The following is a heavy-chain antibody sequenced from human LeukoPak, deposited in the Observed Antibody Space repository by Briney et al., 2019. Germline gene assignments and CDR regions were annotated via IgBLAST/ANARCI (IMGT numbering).Heavy chain of an antibody. D-gene: IGHD6-19*01. Sequence: PSETLSLTCAVYGGSFSGYYWSWIRQPPGKGLEWIGEINHSGSTNYNPSLKSRVTISVDTSKNQFSLKLSSVTAADTAVYYCARGSSGWPFDYWGQGTLVTVSS. CDR3: ARGSSGWPFDY. CDR2: INHSGST. J-gene: IGHJ4*02. V-gene: IGHV4-34*01. CDR1: GGSFSGYY.